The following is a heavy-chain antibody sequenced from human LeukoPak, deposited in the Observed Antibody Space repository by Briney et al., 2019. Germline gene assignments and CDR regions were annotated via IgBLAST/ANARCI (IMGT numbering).Heavy chain of an antibody. CDR3: ARDDCSGGSCYFDY. J-gene: IGHJ4*02. CDR2: INWNGGST. V-gene: IGHV3-20*04. D-gene: IGHD2-15*01. Sequence: GGSLRLSRAASGFTFDDYGMSWVRQAPGKGLEWVSGINWNGGSTGYADSVKGLFTISRDNAKNSLYLQMNSLRAEDTALYYCARDDCSGGSCYFDYWGQGTLVTVSS. CDR1: GFTFDDYG.